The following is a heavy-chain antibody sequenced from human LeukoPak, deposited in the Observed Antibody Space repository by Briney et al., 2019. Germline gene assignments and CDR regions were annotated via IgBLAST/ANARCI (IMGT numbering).Heavy chain of an antibody. CDR3: ARDTQYCSGGSCYYYYYGMDV. CDR1: GFTFSSYG. V-gene: IGHV3-33*01. CDR2: IWYDGSNK. J-gene: IGHJ6*02. Sequence: GGSLRLSCAASGFTFSSYGMHWVRQAPGKGLEWVAVIWYDGSNKYYADSVKGRFTISRDNSKNTLYLQMSSLRAEDTAVYYCARDTQYCSGGSCYYYYYGMDVWGQGTTVTVSS. D-gene: IGHD2-15*01.